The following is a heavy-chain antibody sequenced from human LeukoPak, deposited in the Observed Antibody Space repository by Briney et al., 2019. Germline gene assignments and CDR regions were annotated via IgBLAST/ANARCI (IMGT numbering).Heavy chain of an antibody. D-gene: IGHD1-1*01. Sequence: SETLSLTCSVSGDSISRSGYYWDWIRQPPGKGLEWIGSIHHSGNTNYNPSLKSRVTISVDTSKNQFSLKLSSVTAADTAVYFCARDPLSTNDFDIWGQGTMVTVSS. J-gene: IGHJ3*02. CDR3: ARDPLSTNDFDI. V-gene: IGHV4-39*07. CDR2: IHHSGNT. CDR1: GDSISRSGYY.